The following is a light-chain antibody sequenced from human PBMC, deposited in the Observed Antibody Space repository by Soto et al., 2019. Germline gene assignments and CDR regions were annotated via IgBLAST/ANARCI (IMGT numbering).Light chain of an antibody. CDR1: QSVSRR. CDR2: GAS. Sequence: EIVLTQSPGTLSLSPGGRATLSCRASQSVSRRLAWYQHRPGQSPRLLISGASMRASGVPVRFSGSGSGTDFPLTISRLEPEDFAVYYCQHSGETPITFGLGTRLEV. V-gene: IGKV3-20*01. J-gene: IGKJ5*01. CDR3: QHSGETPIT.